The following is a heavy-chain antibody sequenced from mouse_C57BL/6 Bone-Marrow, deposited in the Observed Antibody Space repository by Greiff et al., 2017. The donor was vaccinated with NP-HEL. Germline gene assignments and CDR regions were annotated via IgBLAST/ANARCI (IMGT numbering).Heavy chain of an antibody. CDR1: GFTFSDYY. V-gene: IGHV5-16*01. CDR2: INYDGSST. J-gene: IGHJ1*03. CDR3: ARDDYGYFDV. Sequence: EVMLVESEGGLVQPGSSMKLSCTASGFTFSDYYMAWVRQVPEKGLEWVANINYDGSSTYYLDSLKSRFIISRDNAKNILYLQMSSLKSEDTATYYCARDDYGYFDVWGRGTTVTVSS.